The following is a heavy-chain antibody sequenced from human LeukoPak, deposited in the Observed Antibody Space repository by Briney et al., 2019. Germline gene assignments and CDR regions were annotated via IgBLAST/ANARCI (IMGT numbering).Heavy chain of an antibody. CDR1: GGSFSGYY. D-gene: IGHD3-10*01. CDR3: ARRWIPGSYYKTDRIDY. J-gene: IGHJ4*02. Sequence: SETLSLTCAVYGGSFSGYYWSWIRQPPGKGLEWIGEINHSGSTNYNPSLKSRVTISVDTSKNQFSLKLSSVTAADTAVYYCARRWIPGSYYKTDRIDYWGQGTLVTVSS. V-gene: IGHV4-34*01. CDR2: INHSGST.